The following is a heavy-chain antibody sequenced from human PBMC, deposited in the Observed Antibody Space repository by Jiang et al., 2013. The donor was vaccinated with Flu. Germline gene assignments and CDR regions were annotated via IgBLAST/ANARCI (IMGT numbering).Heavy chain of an antibody. CDR3: AREEGDYGAPFDY. CDR2: ISYDGSNK. J-gene: IGHJ4*02. D-gene: IGHD4-17*01. Sequence: RSLRLSCAASGFTFSSYAMHWVRQAPGKGLEWVAVISYDGSNKYYADSVKGRFTISRDNSKNTLYLQMNSLRAEDTAVYYCAREEGDYGAPFDYWGQGTLVTVSS. CDR1: GFTFSSYA. V-gene: IGHV3-30*04.